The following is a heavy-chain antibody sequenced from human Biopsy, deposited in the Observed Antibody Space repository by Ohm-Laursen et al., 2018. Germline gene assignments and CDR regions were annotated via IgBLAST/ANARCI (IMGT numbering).Heavy chain of an antibody. V-gene: IGHV1-69*13. Sequence: SVKVSCKASGGTFSSSAITWVRQAPGQGLEWMGGIIGIFRTAHYAQKFQGRVTITADEFTSTAYMELSSLRSEDTAVYYCAGGGGYKWNNGWFDPWGQGTLVTVSS. CDR2: IIGIFRTA. CDR3: AGGGGYKWNNGWFDP. D-gene: IGHD1/OR15-1a*01. CDR1: GGTFSSSA. J-gene: IGHJ5*02.